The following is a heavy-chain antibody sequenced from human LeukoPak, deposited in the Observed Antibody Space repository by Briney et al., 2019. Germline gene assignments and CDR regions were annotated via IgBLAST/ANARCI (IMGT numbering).Heavy chain of an antibody. J-gene: IGHJ3*02. D-gene: IGHD3-10*01. CDR1: GFTFSSYA. CDR3: AKLVPHPTLRYGSGSSDAFDI. CDR2: ISGSGGST. Sequence: SGGSLRLSCAASGFTFSSYAMSWVRQAPGKGLEWVSAISGSGGSTYYADSVKGRFTISRDNSKNTLYLQMNSLRAEDTAVYYCAKLVPHPTLRYGSGSSDAFDIWGQGTMVTVSS. V-gene: IGHV3-23*01.